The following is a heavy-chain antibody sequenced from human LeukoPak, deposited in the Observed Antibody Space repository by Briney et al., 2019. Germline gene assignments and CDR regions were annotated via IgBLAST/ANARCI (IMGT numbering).Heavy chain of an antibody. Sequence: GGSLRLSCAASGFTFSSYAMHWVRQAPGKGLEWVAVISYDGSNKYYADSVKGRFTISRGNSKNTLYLQMNSLRAEDTAVYYCARDRQGSGWLGGSYYYYYGMDVWGQGTTVTVSS. V-gene: IGHV3-30-3*01. CDR2: ISYDGSNK. CDR3: ARDRQGSGWLGGSYYYYYGMDV. CDR1: GFTFSSYA. D-gene: IGHD6-19*01. J-gene: IGHJ6*02.